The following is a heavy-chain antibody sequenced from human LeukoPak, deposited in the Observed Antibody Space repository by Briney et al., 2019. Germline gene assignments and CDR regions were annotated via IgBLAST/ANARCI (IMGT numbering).Heavy chain of an antibody. J-gene: IGHJ3*02. V-gene: IGHV4-38-2*02. CDR2: LYHSGST. Sequence: SETLSLTCTVSGYSISSYLWGWIRQPPGKGLQWIGTLYHSGSTYYNPSLKSRVTISVDRSKNQFSLKLSSVTAADTAVYYCARDRDHGGAFDIWGQGTMVTVSS. CDR1: GYSISSYL. D-gene: IGHD4-23*01. CDR3: ARDRDHGGAFDI.